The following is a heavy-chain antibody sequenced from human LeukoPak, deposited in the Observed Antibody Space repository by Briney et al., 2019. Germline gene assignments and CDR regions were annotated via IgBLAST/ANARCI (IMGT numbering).Heavy chain of an antibody. CDR2: LYYSGST. D-gene: IGHD1-26*01. J-gene: IGHJ6*02. CDR1: AGSISSYY. CDR3: ARLPWGLVRYYYYYYGMDV. Sequence: PSETLSLTCTVSAGSISSYYWSWIRQPPGKGLEWIGYLYYSGSTNYNPSLKSRVTISVDTSKNQFSLKLSSVTAADTAVYYCARLPWGLVRYYYYYYGMDVWGQGTTVTVSS. V-gene: IGHV4-59*08.